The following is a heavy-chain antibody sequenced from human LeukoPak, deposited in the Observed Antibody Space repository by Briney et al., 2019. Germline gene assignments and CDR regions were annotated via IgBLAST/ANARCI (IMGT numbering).Heavy chain of an antibody. D-gene: IGHD3-9*01. CDR1: GGSISSGGYY. CDR2: IYYSGGT. Sequence: SETLSLTCTVSGGSISSGGYYWSWIRQHPGKGLEWIGYIYYSGGTYYNPSLKSRVTISVDTSKNQFSLKLSSATAADTAVYYCAREDYDILTGYYSFDYWGQGTLVTVSS. CDR3: AREDYDILTGYYSFDY. J-gene: IGHJ4*02. V-gene: IGHV4-31*03.